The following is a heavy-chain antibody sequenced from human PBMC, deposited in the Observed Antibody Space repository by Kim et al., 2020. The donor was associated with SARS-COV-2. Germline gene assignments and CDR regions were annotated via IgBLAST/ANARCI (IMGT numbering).Heavy chain of an antibody. D-gene: IGHD3-16*01. J-gene: IGHJ1*01. V-gene: IGHV3-23*01. Sequence: GGSLRLSCAASGFTFSSYAMGWFRQGPGKGMEWDSVNSGSGGSIYYGDSVKGRFTIARDNSKNTLDLQINSLRAEDTPVYNCAKGDSGSPGRTEYFQHWGQGTLVTDFS. CDR3: AKGDSGSPGRTEYFQH. CDR2: NSGSGGSI. CDR1: GFTFSSYA.